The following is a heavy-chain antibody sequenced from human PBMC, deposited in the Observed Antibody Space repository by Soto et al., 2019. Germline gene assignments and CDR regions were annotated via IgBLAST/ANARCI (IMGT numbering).Heavy chain of an antibody. CDR1: GGSISSGGYY. CDR2: IYYSGST. CDR3: ARTSSRGWYFDL. Sequence: QVQLQESGPGLVKPSQTLSLTCTVSGGSISSGGYYWSWIRQHPGKGLEWIGYIYYSGSTYYNPSLKIRGTISVDTSKNQFSLKLSSVTAADMAVYYCARTSSRGWYFDLWGRGTLVTVSS. J-gene: IGHJ2*01. D-gene: IGHD3-10*01. V-gene: IGHV4-31*03.